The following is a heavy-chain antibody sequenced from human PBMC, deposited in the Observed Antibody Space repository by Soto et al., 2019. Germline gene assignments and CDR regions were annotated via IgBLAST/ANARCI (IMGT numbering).Heavy chain of an antibody. CDR2: LSDTT. CDR3: ARSLGPSRHFFDH. Sequence: EVRLLDSGGGLVQPGGSLTLSCAASGFTFSSYAMSWVRQAPGKGLEWVSTLSDTTYNADSVRGRFTISRDNSENTLYLQMNSLRVEDTAVYFCARSLGPSRHFFDHWGQGTLVTASS. J-gene: IGHJ4*02. CDR1: GFTFSSYA. V-gene: IGHV3-23*01. D-gene: IGHD3-16*01.